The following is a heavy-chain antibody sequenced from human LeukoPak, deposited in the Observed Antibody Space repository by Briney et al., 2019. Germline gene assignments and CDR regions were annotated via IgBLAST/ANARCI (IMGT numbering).Heavy chain of an antibody. D-gene: IGHD3-22*01. Sequence: GGSLRLSCAASGFTFSSYAMSWVRQAPGKGLEWVSANSGSGGSTYYADSVKGRFTISRDNSKNTLYLQMNSLRAEDTAVYYCARDPLDYYDSSGYQYYFDYWGQGTLVTVSS. CDR3: ARDPLDYYDSSGYQYYFDY. CDR1: GFTFSSYA. J-gene: IGHJ4*02. CDR2: NSGSGGST. V-gene: IGHV3-23*01.